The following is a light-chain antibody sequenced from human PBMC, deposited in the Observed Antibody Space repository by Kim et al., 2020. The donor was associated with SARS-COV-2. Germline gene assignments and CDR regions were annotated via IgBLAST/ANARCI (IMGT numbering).Light chain of an antibody. CDR3: QQYDHLPLT. J-gene: IGKJ4*01. Sequence: SLGETVTITFQAIQDISTSLKWYQQKPGKPPKHLIFVASYLIAGVPSRFSGGGSGTQLTLTISSLQPEYIATYYCQQYDHLPLTFGGGTKVDIK. V-gene: IGKV1-33*01. CDR1: QDISTS. CDR2: VAS.